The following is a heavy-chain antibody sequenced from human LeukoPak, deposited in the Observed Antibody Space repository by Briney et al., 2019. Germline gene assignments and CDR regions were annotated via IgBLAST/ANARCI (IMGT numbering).Heavy chain of an antibody. CDR3: ARAQIAAADYFDY. D-gene: IGHD6-13*01. Sequence: ASETLSLTCAVYGGSFSGYYWSWIRQPPGKGLEWIGEINHSGSTNYNPSLKSRVTISVDTSKNQFSLKLSSVTAADTAVYYCARAQIAAADYFDYWGQGTLVTVSS. CDR1: GGSFSGYY. J-gene: IGHJ4*02. CDR2: INHSGST. V-gene: IGHV4-34*01.